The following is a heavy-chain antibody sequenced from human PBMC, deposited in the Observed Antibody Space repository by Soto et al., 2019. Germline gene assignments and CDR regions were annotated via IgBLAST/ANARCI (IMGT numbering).Heavy chain of an antibody. J-gene: IGHJ4*02. V-gene: IGHV3-23*01. CDR2: ISGSAGLT. Sequence: PGGPLRLSCTASGFTFSSHAMSWVRQAPGKQLEWVSAISGSAGLTFYADSVKGRFTISRDNSKNTLYLQMNSLRAEDTAVYYCAKDWVSGSSPYWGQGTLVTVSS. CDR1: GFTFSSHA. D-gene: IGHD2-15*01. CDR3: AKDWVSGSSPY.